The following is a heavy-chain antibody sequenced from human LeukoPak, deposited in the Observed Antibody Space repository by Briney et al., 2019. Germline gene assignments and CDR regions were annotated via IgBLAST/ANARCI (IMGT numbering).Heavy chain of an antibody. D-gene: IGHD2-2*01. CDR2: VSGLNGNT. CDR3: ARGLGYCSTTTCYGELPGDY. Sequence: ASVKVSCKASGYSXTGYHVSWVRQAPGQGLEWMGRVSGLNGNTKYAEKFQGRVTMTKDTSTATAYMELRGLRSDDTAVYYCARGLGYCSTTTCYGELPGDYWSQGTLITVSS. V-gene: IGHV1-18*01. CDR1: GYSXTGYH. J-gene: IGHJ4*02.